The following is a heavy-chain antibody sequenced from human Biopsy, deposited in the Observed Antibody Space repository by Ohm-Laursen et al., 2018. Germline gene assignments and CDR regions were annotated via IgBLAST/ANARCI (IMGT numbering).Heavy chain of an antibody. CDR3: ALQSVAQMKNFDY. D-gene: IGHD6-19*01. CDR2: ISPKSGDT. Sequence: GASVKVSCKVSGFSFTGHYIHWVRQAPGQGLEWMGWISPKSGDTNYAHKFQGNITMTRDTSMSTAYMEMSRLRCDDTAVYYCALQSVAQMKNFDYWGQGTLVTVSS. CDR1: GFSFTGHY. V-gene: IGHV1-2*02. J-gene: IGHJ4*02.